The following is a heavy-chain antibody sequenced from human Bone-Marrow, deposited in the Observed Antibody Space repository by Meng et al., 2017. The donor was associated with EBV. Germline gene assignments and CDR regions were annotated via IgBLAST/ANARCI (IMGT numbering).Heavy chain of an antibody. CDR3: GRDSSRFGSFAY. V-gene: IGHV3-30-3*01. D-gene: IGHD6-13*01. Sequence: GQSGEAGGRVVEPGGYLRPSSAACGFAFSDYGMHWVRQAPGKGLEWVTVISYDGSTTYYADSVAGRFTISRDNPKNTLYLHMKSLKAEDTAVYYCGRDSSRFGSFAYWAQGTLVTVSS. J-gene: IGHJ4*02. CDR2: ISYDGSTT. CDR1: GFAFSDYG.